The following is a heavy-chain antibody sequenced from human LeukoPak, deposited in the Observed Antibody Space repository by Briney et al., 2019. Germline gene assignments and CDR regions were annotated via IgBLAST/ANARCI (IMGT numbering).Heavy chain of an antibody. CDR1: VYTFTSYY. Sequence: ASVKVSCKASVYTFTSYYIHWVRQAPGQGREWMGIIYPSGGSTTYAQKLQGRVTMTRDMSTSTVDMELSSLRSEDTAVYYCARPRYYDSSGYPDYWGQGTLVTVSS. CDR2: IYPSGGST. J-gene: IGHJ4*02. D-gene: IGHD3-22*01. CDR3: ARPRYYDSSGYPDY. V-gene: IGHV1-46*01.